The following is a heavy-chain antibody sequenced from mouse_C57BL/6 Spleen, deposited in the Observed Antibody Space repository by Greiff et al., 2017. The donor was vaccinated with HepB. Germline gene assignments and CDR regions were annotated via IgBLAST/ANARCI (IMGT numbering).Heavy chain of an antibody. CDR1: GYTFTSYW. CDR3: ARPWVSSYFDY. Sequence: VQLQQPGAELVRPGTSVKLSCKASGYTFTSYWMHWVKQRPGQGLEWIGVIDPSDSYTNYNQKFKGKATLTVDTSSSTAYMQLSSLTSEDSAVYYCARPWVSSYFDYWGQGTTLTVSS. V-gene: IGHV1-59*01. CDR2: IDPSDSYT. D-gene: IGHD4-1*01. J-gene: IGHJ2*01.